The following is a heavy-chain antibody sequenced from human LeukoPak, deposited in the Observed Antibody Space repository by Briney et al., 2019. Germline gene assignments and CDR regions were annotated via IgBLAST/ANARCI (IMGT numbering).Heavy chain of an antibody. Sequence: PSETLSLTRTVSGLSISSYYWSWIRPPPGKGLEWIGYTYNSGSTNYNPSLKRQSTISVNTSKNQSSLKLSSVTAAYTAVYYCARSALVVVAANYFDYWGQGALVTVSS. D-gene: IGHD2-15*01. CDR2: TYNSGST. V-gene: IGHV4-59*01. CDR1: GLSISSYY. CDR3: ARSALVVVAANYFDY. J-gene: IGHJ4*02.